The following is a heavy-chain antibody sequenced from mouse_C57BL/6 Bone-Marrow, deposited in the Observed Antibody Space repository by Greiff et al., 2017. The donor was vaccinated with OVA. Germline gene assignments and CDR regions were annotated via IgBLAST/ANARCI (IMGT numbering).Heavy chain of an antibody. J-gene: IGHJ1*03. D-gene: IGHD2-3*01. CDR2: IRSKSNNYAT. CDR3: VRHDVYWYFDV. Sequence: EVKLMESGGGLVQPKGSLKLSCAASGFSFNNYAMNWVRQAPGKGLEWVARIRSKSNNYATYYADSVKDRFTISRDDSESMRYLQMNNLNTEDTAMYYCVRHDVYWYFDVWGTGTTVTVSS. V-gene: IGHV10-1*01. CDR1: GFSFNNYA.